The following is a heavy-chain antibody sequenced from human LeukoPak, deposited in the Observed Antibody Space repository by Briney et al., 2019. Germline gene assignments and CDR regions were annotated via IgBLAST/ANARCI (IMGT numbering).Heavy chain of an antibody. Sequence: PGGSLRLSCAASEFAFSISTFHWLRQAPGKGLEWISYISGGAGAIFYAESVKGRFTISRDNAKNSPFLQMDSLRAEDTAVYYCARGISGSGFDYWGQGTLVTVSS. CDR1: EFAFSIST. D-gene: IGHD3-10*01. V-gene: IGHV3-48*04. CDR3: ARGISGSGFDY. CDR2: ISGGAGAI. J-gene: IGHJ4*02.